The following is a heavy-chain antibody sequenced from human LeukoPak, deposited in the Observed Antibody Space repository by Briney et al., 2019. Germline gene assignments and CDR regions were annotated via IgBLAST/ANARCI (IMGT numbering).Heavy chain of an antibody. J-gene: IGHJ4*02. Sequence: SETLSLTCAVDCGSFSGYYWSWIRQPPGKGLEWIGEINHSGSTNYNPSLKSRVTISVDTSKNQFSLKLSSVTAADTAVYYCARGGRNYDILTGYYKYWGQGTLVTVSS. V-gene: IGHV4-34*01. CDR1: CGSFSGYY. CDR3: ARGGRNYDILTGYYKY. D-gene: IGHD3-9*01. CDR2: INHSGST.